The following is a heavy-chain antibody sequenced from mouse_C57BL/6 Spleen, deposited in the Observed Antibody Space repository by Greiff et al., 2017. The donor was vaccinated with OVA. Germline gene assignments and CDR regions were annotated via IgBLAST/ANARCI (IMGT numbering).Heavy chain of an antibody. CDR2: IYPGSGST. Sequence: QVQLQQPGAELVKPGASVKMSCKASGYTFTSYWITWVKQRPGQGLEWIGDIYPGSGSTNYNEKFKSKATLTVDTSSSTAYMQLSSLTSEDSAVYYCARGGSIYDGYYDWYFDVWGTGTTVTVSS. J-gene: IGHJ1*03. V-gene: IGHV1-55*01. CDR3: ARGGSIYDGYYDWYFDV. CDR1: GYTFTSYW. D-gene: IGHD2-3*01.